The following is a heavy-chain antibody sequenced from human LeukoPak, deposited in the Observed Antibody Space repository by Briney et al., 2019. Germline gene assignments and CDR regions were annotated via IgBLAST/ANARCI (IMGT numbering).Heavy chain of an antibody. CDR3: ARVAYYYDSSREARAFDI. V-gene: IGHV3-74*01. CDR1: GFTFSSYW. J-gene: IGHJ3*02. Sequence: PGGSLRLSCAASGFTFSSYWMHWVRQAPGKGLVWVSRINSDGSSTSYADSVKGRFTISRDNAKNTLYLQMNSLRAEDTAVYYCARVAYYYDSSREARAFDIWGQGTMVTVSS. D-gene: IGHD3-22*01. CDR2: INSDGSST.